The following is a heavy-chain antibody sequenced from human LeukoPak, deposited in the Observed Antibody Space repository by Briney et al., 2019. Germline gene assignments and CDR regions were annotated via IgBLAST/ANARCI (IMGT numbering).Heavy chain of an antibody. CDR2: IFYTGGP. Sequence: PSETLSLTCTVSGGSISSHCWSWIRQPPGKGLECIGYIFYTGGPNYNPSLKSRVSISVDTSKNQFSLNLTSVTAADTAVYYCARKVGGWFDPWGQGTLVTVSS. J-gene: IGHJ5*02. D-gene: IGHD3-10*01. CDR3: ARKVGGWFDP. V-gene: IGHV4-59*11. CDR1: GGSISSHC.